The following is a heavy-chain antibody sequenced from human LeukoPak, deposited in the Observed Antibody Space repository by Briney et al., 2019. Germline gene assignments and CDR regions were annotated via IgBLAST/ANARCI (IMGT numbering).Heavy chain of an antibody. Sequence: ASVKVSCKASGGTFSSYAISWVRQAPGQGLEWMGRIIPIFGIANYAQKFQGRVTITADKSTSTAYMELSSLRSEDTAVYYCARLSSTSCCYFDYWGQGTLVTVSS. V-gene: IGHV1-69*04. CDR3: ARLSSTSCCYFDY. CDR1: GGTFSSYA. J-gene: IGHJ4*02. CDR2: IIPIFGIA. D-gene: IGHD2-2*01.